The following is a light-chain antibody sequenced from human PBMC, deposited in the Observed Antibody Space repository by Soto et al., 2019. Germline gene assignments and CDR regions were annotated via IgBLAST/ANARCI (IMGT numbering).Light chain of an antibody. J-gene: IGLJ2*01. V-gene: IGLV2-23*01. CDR1: SSDVGSYNL. Sequence: QSALTQPASVSGSPGQSITISFTGTSSDVGSYNLVSWYQQHPDKAPKVMIYEGNKRPSGVSNRFSGSKFGNTASLTISGLQAEDEADYYCCSYAGSSTLVFGGGTKLTVL. CDR2: EGN. CDR3: CSYAGSSTLV.